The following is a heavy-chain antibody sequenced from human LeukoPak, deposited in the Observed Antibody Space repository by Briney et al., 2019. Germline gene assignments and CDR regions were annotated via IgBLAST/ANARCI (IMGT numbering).Heavy chain of an antibody. CDR1: GFTFSTHA. CDR3: ARGDLLRYFDWLLSAGLDY. V-gene: IGHV3-23*01. D-gene: IGHD3-9*01. J-gene: IGHJ4*02. Sequence: GGSLRLSCAASGFTFSTHAMSWVRQAPGKGLEWVSAISGSGGTTYFANSVKGRFTISRDNSKNTLYLQMNSLRAEDTAVYYCARGDLLRYFDWLLSAGLDYWGQGTLVTVSS. CDR2: ISGSGGTT.